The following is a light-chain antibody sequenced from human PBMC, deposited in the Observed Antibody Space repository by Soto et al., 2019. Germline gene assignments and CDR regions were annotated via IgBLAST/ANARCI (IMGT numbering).Light chain of an antibody. V-gene: IGKV3-15*01. J-gene: IGKJ1*01. Sequence: DTVMTQSPATLSVSPGETATLSCRASESVGSHLAWYQQKPGQAPRLLIHGVSTRATGIPARFRGSGSETDFTLTISSLQSEDFAVYYCQQYDNWPPWTFGQGTKVEI. CDR1: ESVGSH. CDR2: GVS. CDR3: QQYDNWPPWT.